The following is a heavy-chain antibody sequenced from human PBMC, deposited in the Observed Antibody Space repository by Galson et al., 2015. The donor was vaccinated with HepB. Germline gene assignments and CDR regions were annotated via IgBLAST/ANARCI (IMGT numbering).Heavy chain of an antibody. CDR1: GLTFDDYG. CDR3: VREGSGGNYFPDY. Sequence: SLRLSCAASGLTFDDYGLYWVRQAPGKGLEWVSGIIWNGGSTGYADSVKGRFTISRDNAKKTLYLQMNSLRDEDMALYYCVREGSGGNYFPDYWGQGTLVTVSS. J-gene: IGHJ4*02. D-gene: IGHD1-26*01. CDR2: IIWNGGST. V-gene: IGHV3-20*04.